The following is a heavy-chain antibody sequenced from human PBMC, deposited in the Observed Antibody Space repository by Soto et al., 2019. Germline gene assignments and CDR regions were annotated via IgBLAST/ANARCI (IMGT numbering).Heavy chain of an antibody. V-gene: IGHV3-15*01. J-gene: IGHJ6*03. D-gene: IGHD4-4*01. CDR1: GFTFSNAW. CDR3: TTGESTSTHDNSNYYYYYMDV. CDR2: IKSKTDGGTT. Sequence: EVQLVESGGGLVKPGGSLRLSCAASGFTFSNAWMSWVRQAPGMGLEWVGRIKSKTDGGTTDYAAPVKGRFPISRDDSKNTLYLQMNSLKTEDTAVYYCTTGESTSTHDNSNYYYYYMDVWGKGTTVTVSS.